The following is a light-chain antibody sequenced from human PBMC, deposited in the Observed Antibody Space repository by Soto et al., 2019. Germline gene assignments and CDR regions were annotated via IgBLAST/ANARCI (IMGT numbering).Light chain of an antibody. V-gene: IGLV2-14*01. J-gene: IGLJ2*01. CDR2: DVS. CDR3: SSHTGRNGV. Sequence: QSALTQPASVSGSPGQSITISCTGTSSEVGTYNYVSCYQQHPGKTPKLMIYDVSNRPSGVSNCFSGSKSGNTASLTISGLEAKDEAEYYCSSHTGRNGVLGGGTKVTV. CDR1: SSEVGTYNY.